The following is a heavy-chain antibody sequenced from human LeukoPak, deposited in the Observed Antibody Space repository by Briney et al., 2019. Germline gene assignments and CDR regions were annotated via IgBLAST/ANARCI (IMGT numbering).Heavy chain of an antibody. V-gene: IGHV3-23*01. CDR1: GFTFSSYA. CDR2: ISGSGGST. J-gene: IGHJ4*02. D-gene: IGHD3-10*01. Sequence: PGGSLRLSCAASGFTFSSYAMSWVRQAPGKGLEWVSAISGSGGSTYYADSVKGRFTISRDNSKNTLYLQMNSLRAEDTAVYYCAKVSRYYGSGSYYRDGEFDYWGQGTLVTVSS. CDR3: AKVSRYYGSGSYYRDGEFDY.